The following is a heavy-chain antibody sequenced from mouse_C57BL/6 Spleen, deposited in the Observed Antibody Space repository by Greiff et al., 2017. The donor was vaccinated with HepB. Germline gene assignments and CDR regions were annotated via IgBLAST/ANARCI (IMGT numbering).Heavy chain of an antibody. CDR2: IYPGSGST. J-gene: IGHJ4*01. CDR3: ARLGIAQASYYAMDY. D-gene: IGHD3-2*02. Sequence: QVQLKESGAELVKPGASVKMSCKASGYTFTSYWITWVKQRPGQGLEWIGDIYPGSGSTNYNEKFKSKATLTVDTSSSTAYMQLSSLTSEDSAVYYCARLGIAQASYYAMDYWGQGTSVTVSS. CDR1: GYTFTSYW. V-gene: IGHV1-55*01.